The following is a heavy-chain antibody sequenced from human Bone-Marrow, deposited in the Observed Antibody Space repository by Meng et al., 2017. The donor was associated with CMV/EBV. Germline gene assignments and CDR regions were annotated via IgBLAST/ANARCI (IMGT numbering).Heavy chain of an antibody. D-gene: IGHD1-26*01. Sequence: GESLKISCAASGFTFSSYWMSWVRQAPGKGLEWVANIKQDGSEKSYVDSVKGRITISRDNAKNSLYLQMNSLRAEDTAVYYCPREPDCATTTYFETVYWGQGTLVTVSS. V-gene: IGHV3-7*01. CDR1: GFTFSSYW. CDR2: IKQDGSEK. CDR3: PREPDCATTTYFETVY. J-gene: IGHJ4*02.